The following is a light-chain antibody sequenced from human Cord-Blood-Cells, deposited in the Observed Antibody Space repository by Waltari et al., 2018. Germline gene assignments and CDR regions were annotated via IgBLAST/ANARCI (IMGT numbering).Light chain of an antibody. CDR2: DVS. J-gene: IGLJ1*01. V-gene: IGLV2-11*01. CDR3: CSYAGSYV. Sequence: SALTQPRPVSGAPGQSVTTSCTGTSSHVGGYNYVSWYQQHPGNAPKLMIDDVSKRPAGGPDRCSGSKARNTASLTISGLQAEDEADYYCCSYAGSYVFGPGTKVTLL. CDR1: SSHVGGYNY.